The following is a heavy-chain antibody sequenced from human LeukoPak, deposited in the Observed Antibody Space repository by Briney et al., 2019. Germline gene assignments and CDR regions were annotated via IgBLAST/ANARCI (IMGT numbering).Heavy chain of an antibody. V-gene: IGHV3-73*01. Sequence: SGGSLRLSCAASGFTFSGSAMHWVRQASGKGLERVGRIRSKANSYATAYAASVKGRFTISRDDSKNTAYLQMNSLKTEDTAVYYCARSEYCSGGGCHYYFDYWGQGTLVTVSS. D-gene: IGHD2-15*01. CDR2: IRSKANSYAT. CDR1: GFTFSGSA. J-gene: IGHJ4*02. CDR3: ARSEYCSGGGCHYYFDY.